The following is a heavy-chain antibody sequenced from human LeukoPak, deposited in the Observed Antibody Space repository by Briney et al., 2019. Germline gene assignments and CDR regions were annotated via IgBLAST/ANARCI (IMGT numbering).Heavy chain of an antibody. Sequence: GGSLRLSCAASGFTFSNAWMSWVGQAPGKGVEWVGRIKSKNDGGKTDYATPVKARFTISTDDSKNTLYLQINTLKTDDTAVYYCTTDLFSRCGSAWYFVGYWGQGTLVTVSS. CDR2: IKSKNDGGKT. CDR1: GFTFSNAW. V-gene: IGHV3-15*01. J-gene: IGHJ4*02. D-gene: IGHD6-19*01. CDR3: TTDLFSRCGSAWYFVGY.